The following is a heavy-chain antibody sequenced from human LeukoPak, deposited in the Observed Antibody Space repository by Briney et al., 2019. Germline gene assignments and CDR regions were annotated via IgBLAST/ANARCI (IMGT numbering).Heavy chain of an antibody. CDR2: ISSSSTI. CDR3: ARDYYDILTGWGYYMDV. CDR1: GFTFSSYS. Sequence: GGSLRLSCAASGFTFSSYSMNWVRQAPGKGLEWVSNISSSSTIYYADSVKGRFTISRDNAKNSLYLQMNSLRAEDTAVYYCARDYYDILTGWGYYMDVWGKGTTVTVSS. J-gene: IGHJ6*03. V-gene: IGHV3-48*01. D-gene: IGHD3-9*01.